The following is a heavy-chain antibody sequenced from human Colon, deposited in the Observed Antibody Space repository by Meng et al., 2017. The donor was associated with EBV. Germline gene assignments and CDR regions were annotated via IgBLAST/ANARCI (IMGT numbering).Heavy chain of an antibody. D-gene: IGHD2-21*02. J-gene: IGHJ4*02. CDR1: GGPLSSRNW. V-gene: IGHV4-4*02. CDR3: ARVGAYCGGDCYHPR. CDR2: IYHSGST. Sequence: QEWGSGLVSASGTLALACAVSGGPLSSRNWWSWVRQPPGKGLGWIGEIYHSGSTNYNPSLKSRVTISVDESKNQFSLRLSSVTAADTAVYYCARVGAYCGGDCYHPRWGQGTLVTVSS.